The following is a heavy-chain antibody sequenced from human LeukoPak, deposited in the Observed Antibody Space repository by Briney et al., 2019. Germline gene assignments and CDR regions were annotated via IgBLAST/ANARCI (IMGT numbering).Heavy chain of an antibody. J-gene: IGHJ1*01. Sequence: GGSLRLSCAASGFTFSSYSMNWVRQAPGKGLEWVSHITASGTAMFYADSVKGRFTISRDNSKNTLHLQMNSLRAEDTAVYYCATFLAVIAARDSLYFQHWGQGTLVSVSS. CDR2: ITASGTAM. CDR1: GFTFSSYS. D-gene: IGHD6-6*01. V-gene: IGHV3-23*01. CDR3: ATFLAVIAARDSLYFQH.